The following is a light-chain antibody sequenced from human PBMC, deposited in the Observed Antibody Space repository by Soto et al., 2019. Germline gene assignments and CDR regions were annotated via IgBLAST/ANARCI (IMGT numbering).Light chain of an antibody. CDR3: QQYGSSPRT. CDR2: DAS. Sequence: ESVLTQSPGTLSLSPGERGTLSCRASQSVSSGYLAWYQQKPGQAPRLLIYDASSRATGIPDRFSGSGSGTDFTLTISRLEPEDFAVYYCQQYGSSPRTFGQGTKVDIK. J-gene: IGKJ1*01. V-gene: IGKV3-20*01. CDR1: QSVSSGY.